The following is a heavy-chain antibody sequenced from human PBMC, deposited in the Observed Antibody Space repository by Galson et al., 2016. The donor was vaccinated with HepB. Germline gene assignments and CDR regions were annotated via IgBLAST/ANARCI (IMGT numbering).Heavy chain of an antibody. V-gene: IGHV3-23*01. Sequence: SLRLSCAASGFTFSTYAMSWVRQAPGKGLECVSGISGSGGTTSYADSVKGRFTISRDNSKNTLFLQMNSLGAEDTAVYYCAKTLYGGNSDWGQGTLVTVSS. J-gene: IGHJ4*02. CDR3: AKTLYGGNSD. CDR2: ISGSGGTT. D-gene: IGHD4-23*01. CDR1: GFTFSTYA.